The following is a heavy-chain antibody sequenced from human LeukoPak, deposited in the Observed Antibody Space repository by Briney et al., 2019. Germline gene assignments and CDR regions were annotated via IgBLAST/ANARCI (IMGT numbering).Heavy chain of an antibody. CDR1: GYTFTGYY. CDR3: ARAPLTYFDY. Sequence: ASVKVSCKASGYTFTGYYIHWVRQAPGQGLEWMGWINPDSGGINYAQKFQGWVTMTRDTSISTVYMELSRLRSADTAVYYCARAPLTYFDYWGQGTLVTVSS. D-gene: IGHD4/OR15-4a*01. J-gene: IGHJ4*02. V-gene: IGHV1-2*04. CDR2: INPDSGGI.